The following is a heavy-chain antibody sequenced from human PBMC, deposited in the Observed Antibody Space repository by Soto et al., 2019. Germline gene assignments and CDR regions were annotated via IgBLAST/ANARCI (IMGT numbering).Heavy chain of an antibody. D-gene: IGHD2-2*01. Sequence: QVQLQESGPGLVKPSQTLSLTCTVSGDSISSGDYYWSWIRQPPGKGLEWIGYIYYSGSTYYNPSLKSRVSISVDTSKIQFSLKLSSVTAADTAVYYCARKIVLVPFFFGYYGMDVWGQGTTVTVSS. CDR1: GDSISSGDYY. V-gene: IGHV4-30-4*01. CDR2: IYYSGST. J-gene: IGHJ6*02. CDR3: ARKIVLVPFFFGYYGMDV.